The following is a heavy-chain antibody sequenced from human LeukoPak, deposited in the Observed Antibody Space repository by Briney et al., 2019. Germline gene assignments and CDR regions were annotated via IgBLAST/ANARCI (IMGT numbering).Heavy chain of an antibody. CDR1: GYTFTSYY. CDR2: INPNGGGT. Sequence: ASVKVSCKASGYTFTSYYMHWVRQAPGQGLEWMGWINPNGGGTNYAQKFQGRVTMTRDTSISTAYMELSRLRSDDTAVYYCARVWWDSTYYYDSSGYYSFDYWGQGTLVTVSS. V-gene: IGHV1-2*02. D-gene: IGHD3-22*01. CDR3: ARVWWDSTYYYDSSGYYSFDY. J-gene: IGHJ4*02.